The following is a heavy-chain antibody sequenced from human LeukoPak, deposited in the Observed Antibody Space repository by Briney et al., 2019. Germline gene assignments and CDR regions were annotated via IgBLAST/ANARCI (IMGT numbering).Heavy chain of an antibody. D-gene: IGHD1-26*01. CDR2: IYPGDSDT. CDR1: GYSFTNYW. V-gene: IGHV5-51*01. J-gene: IGHJ4*02. CDR3: ARHGPYSGSSNFDY. Sequence: ESLKISCEGSGYSFTNYWIGWVRQMPGKGLEWMGIIYPGDSDTRYSPSFQGQVTISADKSISTAYLQWSTLKASDTAIYYCARHGPYSGSSNFDYWGQGTLVTVSS.